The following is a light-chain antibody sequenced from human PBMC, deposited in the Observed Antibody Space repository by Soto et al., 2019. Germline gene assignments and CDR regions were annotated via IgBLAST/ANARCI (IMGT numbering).Light chain of an antibody. V-gene: IGLV2-23*01. CDR3: GSFALRSTLL. J-gene: IGLJ2*01. CDR1: SSDVGNYNL. Sequence: QSALTQPASVSGSPGQSITISCTGTSSDVGNYNLVSWYQQYPGKAPKLMIYEGGKRPSGVSNRFSGSKSGNTASLTISGRQAEDEAEYYCGSFALRSTLLFGGGTKLTVL. CDR2: EGG.